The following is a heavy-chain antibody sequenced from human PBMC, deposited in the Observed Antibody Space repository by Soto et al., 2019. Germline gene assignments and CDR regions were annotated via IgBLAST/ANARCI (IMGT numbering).Heavy chain of an antibody. CDR1: GFPFSSYS. D-gene: IGHD3-3*01. J-gene: IGHJ4*02. V-gene: IGHV3-23*01. CDR2: ISGSGGST. Sequence: GGSLRLSCAASGFPFSSYSMNWVRQAPGKGLEWVSAISGSGGSTYYADSVKGRFTISRDNSKNTLYLQMNSLRAEDTAVYYCAKGSHVLRFLEWLLYRYWGQGTLVTVSS. CDR3: AKGSHVLRFLEWLLYRY.